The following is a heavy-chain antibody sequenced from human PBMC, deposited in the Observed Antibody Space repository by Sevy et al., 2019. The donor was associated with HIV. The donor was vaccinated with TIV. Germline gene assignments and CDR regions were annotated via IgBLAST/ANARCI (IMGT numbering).Heavy chain of an antibody. CDR1: GFTFRNYW. V-gene: IGHV3-49*02. CDR3: TRGRYTYVPFDY. Sequence: GGSLRLSCAASGFTFRNYWMSWVRQAPGKGLEWVGFIRTKAYGGTTEYAASVKGRFTISRDDSKSIAYLQMNSLKTEDTAVYYCTRGRYTYVPFDYWGQGTLVTVSS. D-gene: IGHD3-10*02. J-gene: IGHJ4*02. CDR2: IRTKAYGGTT.